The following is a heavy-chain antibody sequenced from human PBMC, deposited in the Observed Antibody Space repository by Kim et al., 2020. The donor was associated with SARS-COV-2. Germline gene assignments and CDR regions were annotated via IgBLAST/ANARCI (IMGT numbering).Heavy chain of an antibody. V-gene: IGHV3-23*01. D-gene: IGHD3-22*01. Sequence: GGSLRLSCAASGFTFSSYAMSWVRQAPGKGLEWVSAISGSGGSTYYADSVKGRFTISRDNSKNTLYLQMNSLRVEDTAVYYCAKDRRDSSGYYRPFDYWGQGTLVTVSS. J-gene: IGHJ4*02. CDR1: GFTFSSYA. CDR2: ISGSGGST. CDR3: AKDRRDSSGYYRPFDY.